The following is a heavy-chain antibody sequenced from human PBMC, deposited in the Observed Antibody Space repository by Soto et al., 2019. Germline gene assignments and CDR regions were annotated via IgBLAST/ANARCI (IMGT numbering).Heavy chain of an antibody. Sequence: QVQLVQSGAEVKKPGSSVKVSCKASGGTFSSYAISWVRQAPGQGIEWMGGIIPIFGTANYAQKFQGRVTITADESTSTAYMELSSLRSEDTAVYYCARGGRYYYDSSGYYRLWGRGTLVTVSS. V-gene: IGHV1-69*12. CDR3: ARGGRYYYDSSGYYRL. CDR2: IIPIFGTA. D-gene: IGHD3-22*01. CDR1: GGTFSSYA. J-gene: IGHJ2*01.